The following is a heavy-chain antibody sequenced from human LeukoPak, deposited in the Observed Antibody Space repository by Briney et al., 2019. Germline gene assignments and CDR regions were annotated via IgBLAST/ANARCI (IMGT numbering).Heavy chain of an antibody. V-gene: IGHV4-59*08. D-gene: IGHD6-13*01. CDR2: IYYSGST. Sequence: SETLSLTCTVSGGSISSYYWSWIRQPPGKGLEWIGYIYYSGSTNYNPSLKCRVTISVDTSKNQFSLKLSSVTAADTAVYYCARHVKQQLMIYYFDYWGQGTLVTVSS. CDR1: GGSISSYY. J-gene: IGHJ4*02. CDR3: ARHVKQQLMIYYFDY.